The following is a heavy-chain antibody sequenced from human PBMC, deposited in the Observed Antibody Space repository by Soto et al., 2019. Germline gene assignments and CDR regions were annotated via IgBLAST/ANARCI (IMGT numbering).Heavy chain of an antibody. Sequence: QLQLQESGPGLVKPSETLSLTCTVSGASIISTTKYWGWIRQPPGRGLEWIGTISSIGSTYYNPSLDGRVTISVDTSKNQFSLKVTSVTAADTGLYYCAPQDHGDYEFFFDYWGQGTLVTVSS. CDR2: ISSIGST. CDR3: APQDHGDYEFFFDY. V-gene: IGHV4-39*01. J-gene: IGHJ4*02. CDR1: GASIISTTKY. D-gene: IGHD4-17*01.